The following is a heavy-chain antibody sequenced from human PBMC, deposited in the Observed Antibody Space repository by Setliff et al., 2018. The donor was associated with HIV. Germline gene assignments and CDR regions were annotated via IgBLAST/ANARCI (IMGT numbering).Heavy chain of an antibody. Sequence: PGGSLRLSCAASGFTFSHYGMHWVRQAPGKGLHWVAGLDHNERNKYYADSVKGRFTISRDNARNTLYLQMNSLRAEDTAVYYCARDLNWVIYDYWGQGTLVTVSS. D-gene: IGHD7-27*01. J-gene: IGHJ4*02. CDR2: LDHNERNK. CDR1: GFTFSHYG. V-gene: IGHV3-33*01. CDR3: ARDLNWVIYDY.